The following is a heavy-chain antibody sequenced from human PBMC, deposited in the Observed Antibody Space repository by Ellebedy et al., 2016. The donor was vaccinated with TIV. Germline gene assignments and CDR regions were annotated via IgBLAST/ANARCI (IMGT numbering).Heavy chain of an antibody. J-gene: IGHJ4*02. Sequence: ASVKVSXXASGYTFTGYYMHWVRQAPGQGLEWMGWINPNSGGTNYAQKFQGWVTMTRDTSISTAYMELSSLRSEDTAVYYCARVEHDFWSGYLDYWGQGTLVTVSS. CDR1: GYTFTGYY. CDR2: INPNSGGT. V-gene: IGHV1-2*04. D-gene: IGHD3-3*01. CDR3: ARVEHDFWSGYLDY.